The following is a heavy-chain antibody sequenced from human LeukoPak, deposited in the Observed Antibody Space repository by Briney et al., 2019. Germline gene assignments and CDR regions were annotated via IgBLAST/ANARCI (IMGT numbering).Heavy chain of an antibody. Sequence: GGSLRLSCAVSGVTVSSNHMSWVRQAPGKGLEWVSAIYSGGGTYYADSVKGRFTLSRDISKNTPYLQMNSLRAEDTAVYYCVRDASWGQGTLVTASS. CDR2: IYSGGGT. V-gene: IGHV3-66*01. CDR3: VRDAS. J-gene: IGHJ4*02. CDR1: GVTVSSNH.